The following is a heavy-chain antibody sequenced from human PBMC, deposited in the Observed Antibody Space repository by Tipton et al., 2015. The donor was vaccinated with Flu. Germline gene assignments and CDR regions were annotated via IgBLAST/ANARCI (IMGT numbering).Heavy chain of an antibody. D-gene: IGHD1-14*01. CDR1: GYTFTSFG. J-gene: IGHJ4*02. V-gene: IGHV1-18*01. Sequence: QLVQSGAEVKKPGASVRVSCKASGYTFTSFGISWVRQAPGQGLEWLGWISTYTGHTNYTQKFQGRVSMTTDTSTSTAYMELRSLRSDDTAIYYCARIGSIGTSSHWGQGTQVTVSS. CDR2: ISTYTGHT. CDR3: ARIGSIGTSSH.